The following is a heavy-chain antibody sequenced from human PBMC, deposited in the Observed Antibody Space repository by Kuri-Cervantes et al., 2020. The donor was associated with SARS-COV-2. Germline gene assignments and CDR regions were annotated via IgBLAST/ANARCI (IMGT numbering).Heavy chain of an antibody. CDR2: IYYSGNT. CDR1: GGSIRSGSYY. Sequence: SETLSLTCTVSGGSIRSGSYYWGWIRQSPGKGLEWIGSIYYSGNTLYNPSLKSRLTISVDTSKNQFSLKLTSVTAADTAVYFCVGIWSNYRFDYWGQGTLVTVSS. D-gene: IGHD3-3*01. V-gene: IGHV4-39*01. CDR3: VGIWSNYRFDY. J-gene: IGHJ4*02.